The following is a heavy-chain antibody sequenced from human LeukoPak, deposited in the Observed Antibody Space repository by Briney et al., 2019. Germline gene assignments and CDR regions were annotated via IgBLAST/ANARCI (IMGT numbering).Heavy chain of an antibody. Sequence: ASVKVSCKASGYTFTGYYMHWVRQAPGQGLEWMGWINPNSGGTNYAQKFQGWVTMTRDTSISTAYMELSRLRSDDTAVYYCARDFSEPIAAAPGLGYWGQGTLVTVSS. CDR1: GYTFTGYY. CDR2: INPNSGGT. V-gene: IGHV1-2*04. CDR3: ARDFSEPIAAAPGLGY. J-gene: IGHJ4*02. D-gene: IGHD6-13*01.